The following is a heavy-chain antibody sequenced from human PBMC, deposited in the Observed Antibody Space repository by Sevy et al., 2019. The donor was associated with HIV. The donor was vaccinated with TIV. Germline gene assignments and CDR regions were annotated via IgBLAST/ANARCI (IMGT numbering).Heavy chain of an antibody. J-gene: IGHJ4*02. D-gene: IGHD3-10*01. CDR3: AKDRYGSGSYYVDY. V-gene: IGHV3-23*01. CDR1: GFTFTDAW. Sequence: GGSLRLSCAASGFTFTDAWMNWVRQAPGKGLEWVSAISGSGGNTYYADSVKGRFTISRDNSKNTLYLQMNSLRVEDTAVYYCAKDRYGSGSYYVDYWGQGTLVTVSS. CDR2: ISGSGGNT.